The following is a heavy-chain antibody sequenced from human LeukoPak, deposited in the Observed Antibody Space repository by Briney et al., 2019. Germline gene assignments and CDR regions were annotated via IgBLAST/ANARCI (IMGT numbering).Heavy chain of an antibody. V-gene: IGHV1-69*05. CDR2: IIPIFGTG. D-gene: IGHD3-3*01. Sequence: SVKVSCKASVGTFSSYAISWVRQAPGQGLDWMGGIIPIFGTGNYEQKFQGRVTITTDESTSTAYMELSSLRSEDTAVYYCARGTYYDFWSGYSKGYMDVWGKGTTVTVSS. CDR1: VGTFSSYA. J-gene: IGHJ6*03. CDR3: ARGTYYDFWSGYSKGYMDV.